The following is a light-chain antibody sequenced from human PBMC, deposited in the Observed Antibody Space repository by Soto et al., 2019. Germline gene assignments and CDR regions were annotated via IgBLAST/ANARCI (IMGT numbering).Light chain of an antibody. CDR2: DAS. CDR3: QQLNSYLLT. J-gene: IGKJ4*01. V-gene: IGKV1-9*01. Sequence: DIQLTQSPSFLSASVGDRVTITCRASQGFSSYLAWYQQKPGKAPKLLIYDASTLQSGVPSRFSGSGSGTEFTLTISCLQPEDFATYYCQQLNSYLLTFGGGTKVEIK. CDR1: QGFSSY.